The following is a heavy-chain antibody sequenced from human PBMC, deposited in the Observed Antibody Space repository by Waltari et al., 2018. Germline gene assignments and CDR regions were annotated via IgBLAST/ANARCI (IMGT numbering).Heavy chain of an antibody. J-gene: IGHJ6*02. CDR1: GGSFSAYN. V-gene: IGHV4-34*01. Sequence: QVQLQQWGAGLLKPSETLSLTCAVFGGSFSAYNWRWIRQSPGKGLEWIGEINHSGSAIYNPSLKSRVTISLDTSKRQVSLRLSSVTAADTAVYFCARGTGGSSTYYFAGMDVWGQGTTVTVSS. D-gene: IGHD3-22*01. CDR2: INHSGSA. CDR3: ARGTGGSSTYYFAGMDV.